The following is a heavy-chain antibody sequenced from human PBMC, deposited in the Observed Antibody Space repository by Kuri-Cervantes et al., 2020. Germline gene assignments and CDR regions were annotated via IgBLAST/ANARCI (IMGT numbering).Heavy chain of an antibody. CDR1: GFTFSSYN. CDR3: AKGPSDSHYWGFDP. CDR2: ISGGSSYI. D-gene: IGHD5-12*01. V-gene: IGHV3-21*04. Sequence: GGSLRLSCAASGFTFSSYNMNWVRQAPGKGLEWVSSISGGSSYIYSADSVKGRFTISRDNAKNTLYLQMNSLRAEDTAVYYCAKGPSDSHYWGFDPWGQGALVTVSS. J-gene: IGHJ5*02.